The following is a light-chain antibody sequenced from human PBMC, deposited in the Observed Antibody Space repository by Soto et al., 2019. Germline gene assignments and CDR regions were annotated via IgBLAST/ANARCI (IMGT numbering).Light chain of an antibody. V-gene: IGKV3D-20*02. CDR1: QSVSSSH. CDR3: QQRTNRPS. Sequence: EIVFTQSPGTLSLSPGERATLSCRASQSVSSSHVAWCQQKPGQAPRLLISGASSTATSIADRFTGRGSGTDFTLTISRLEPEDFAVDYCQQRTNRPSFGGGTKVDIK. J-gene: IGKJ4*01. CDR2: GAS.